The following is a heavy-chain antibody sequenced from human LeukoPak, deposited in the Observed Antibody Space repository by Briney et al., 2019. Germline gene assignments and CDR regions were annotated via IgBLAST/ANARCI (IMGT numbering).Heavy chain of an antibody. CDR2: IVPIFGTA. D-gene: IGHD3-3*01. J-gene: IGHJ4*02. Sequence: SVKVSCKASGGTFSSYAISWVRQAPGQGREWMGGIVPIFGTANYAQKFQGRVTITADKSTSTAYMELSSLRSEDTAVYYCARVRITIFGVVKYYFDYWGQGTLVTVSS. CDR1: GGTFSSYA. CDR3: ARVRITIFGVVKYYFDY. V-gene: IGHV1-69*06.